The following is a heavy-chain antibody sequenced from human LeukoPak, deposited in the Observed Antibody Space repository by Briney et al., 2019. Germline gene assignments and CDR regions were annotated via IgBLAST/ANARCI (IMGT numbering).Heavy chain of an antibody. Sequence: PGGSLRPSCVASGFTFSDYYMSWIRQAPGKGLEWVSYISSSSDYTNYADSVRGRFTISRDNAKNSLYLQMNSLRAEDTAVYYCARPPYSSSWDPGWFDPWGQGTLITVSS. J-gene: IGHJ5*02. CDR1: GFTFSDYY. D-gene: IGHD6-13*01. CDR2: ISSSSDYT. V-gene: IGHV3-11*06. CDR3: ARPPYSSSWDPGWFDP.